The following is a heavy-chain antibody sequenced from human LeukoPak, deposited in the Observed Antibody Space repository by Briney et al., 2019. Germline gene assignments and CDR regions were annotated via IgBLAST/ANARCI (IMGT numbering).Heavy chain of an antibody. J-gene: IGHJ4*02. CDR3: AINYGDYFDY. CDR2: IIPIFGTA. D-gene: IGHD4-11*01. V-gene: IGHV1-69*05. CDR1: GGTFSSYA. Sequence: GASVKVSCKASGGTFSSYAISWVRQAPGQGLEWMGGIIPIFGTANYAQKFQGRVTITTDESTSTAYMELSSLRSEDTSVYYCAINYGDYFDYWGQGTLVTVSS.